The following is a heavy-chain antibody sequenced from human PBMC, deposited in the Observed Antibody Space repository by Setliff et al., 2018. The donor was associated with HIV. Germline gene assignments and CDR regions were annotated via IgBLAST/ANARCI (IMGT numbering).Heavy chain of an antibody. J-gene: IGHJ3*02. D-gene: IGHD3-22*01. CDR2: LYYGGST. CDR3: ASRYHYYDSSGYYRQGAFDI. CDR1: GDSISTSNSY. V-gene: IGHV4-39*01. Sequence: SETLSLTCTVSGDSISTSNSYWGWVRQPPGKGLEWIGSLYYGGSTYYNPSLKSLVTISVDTSKNQFSLKLSSVTAADTAVYYCASRYHYYDSSGYYRQGAFDIWGQGTMVTVS.